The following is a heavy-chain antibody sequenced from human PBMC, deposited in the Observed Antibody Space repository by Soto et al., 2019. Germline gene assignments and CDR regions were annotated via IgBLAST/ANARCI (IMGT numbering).Heavy chain of an antibody. CDR2: INPNSGGT. CDR1: GYTFTGYN. J-gene: IGHJ4*02. D-gene: IGHD2-15*01. Sequence: ASVKVSCKASGYTFTGYNMHWVRQAPGQGLEWMGWINPNSGGTNYAQKFQGWVTMTRDTSISTAYMEMSRLRSDDTAVYFCARGLGYCSGGSCYRYFYYWGQGTLVTVSS. CDR3: ARGLGYCSGGSCYRYFYY. V-gene: IGHV1-2*04.